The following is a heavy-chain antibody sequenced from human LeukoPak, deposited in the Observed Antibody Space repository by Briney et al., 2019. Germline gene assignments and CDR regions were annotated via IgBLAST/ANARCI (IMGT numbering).Heavy chain of an antibody. J-gene: IGHJ6*02. CDR2: INHSGST. CDR3: ARPLPDTYYYYGMDV. V-gene: IGHV4-34*01. Sequence: SETLSLTCAVYGGSFSGYYWSWIRQPPGKGLEWIGEINHSGSTNYNPSLKSRVTISVDTSKNQFSLKLSSVTAADTAVYYCARPLPDTYYYYGMDVWGQGTTVTVSS. CDR1: GGSFSGYY. D-gene: IGHD5-18*01.